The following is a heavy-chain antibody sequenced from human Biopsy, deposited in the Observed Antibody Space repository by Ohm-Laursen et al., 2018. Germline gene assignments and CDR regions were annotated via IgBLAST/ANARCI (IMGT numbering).Heavy chain of an antibody. Sequence: GTLSLTCSVSGGSMTGYEWSWIRLAPGKGLEWIGYIYYRGGTKYNPSLASRVTFSVDMSKSQFSLKLYSVTAADTAVYYCARVEAGTYDALDIWGQGALVAVSA. CDR1: GGSMTGYE. V-gene: IGHV4-59*01. J-gene: IGHJ3*02. CDR2: IYYRGGT. D-gene: IGHD1-26*01. CDR3: ARVEAGTYDALDI.